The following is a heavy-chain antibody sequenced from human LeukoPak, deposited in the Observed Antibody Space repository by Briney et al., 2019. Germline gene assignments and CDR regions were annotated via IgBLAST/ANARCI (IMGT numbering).Heavy chain of an antibody. J-gene: IGHJ4*02. CDR3: ATSESQTRFDF. CDR2: IFPGDSDT. CDR1: GYSFTTYW. V-gene: IGHV5-51*01. Sequence: GESLKISCKGSGYSFTTYWIAWVRQMPGKGLEWMGIIFPGDSDTTYSPSFEGQVTISADKSINTAYLQWSSLKASDTAMYYCATSESQTRFDFWGQGTLVTVSS. D-gene: IGHD1/OR15-1a*01.